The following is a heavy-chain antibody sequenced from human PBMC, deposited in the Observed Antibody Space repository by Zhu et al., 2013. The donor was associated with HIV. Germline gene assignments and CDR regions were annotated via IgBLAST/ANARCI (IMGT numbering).Heavy chain of an antibody. D-gene: IGHD3-22*01. J-gene: IGHJ4*02. CDR2: IIPIFGTT. Sequence: QVQLVQSGAEVKKPGASVKVSCKTSGDTLSIYDINWVRQAPGQGLEWMGGIIPIFGTTNYAQKFQGRVTITADESTSTAYMELSSLRSEDTAVYYCARGEGSDNTGYWVYWGQGTLVTVSS. CDR1: GDTLSIYD. V-gene: IGHV1-69*01. CDR3: ARGEGSDNTGYWVY.